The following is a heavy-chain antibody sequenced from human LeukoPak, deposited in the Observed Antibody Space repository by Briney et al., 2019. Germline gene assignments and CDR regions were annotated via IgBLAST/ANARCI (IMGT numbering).Heavy chain of an antibody. V-gene: IGHV3-30-3*01. D-gene: IGHD2-2*01. CDR2: ISYDGSNK. J-gene: IGHJ4*02. CDR1: GFIFSTYA. Sequence: PGGSLRLSCTASGFIFSTYAMHWVRQPPGKGLEWLAAISYDGSNKCNADSVKGRFTISRDTSKNTLYLQMNSLRAEDTAVYYCARDGFTPFPYCSSTSCYAYFDYWGQGTLVTVSS. CDR3: ARDGFTPFPYCSSTSCYAYFDY.